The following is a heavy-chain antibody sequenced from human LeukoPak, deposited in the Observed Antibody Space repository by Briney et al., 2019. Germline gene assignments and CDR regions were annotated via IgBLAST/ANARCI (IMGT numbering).Heavy chain of an antibody. J-gene: IGHJ4*02. CDR1: GFTFSSYG. Sequence: GGSLRLSCAASGFTFSSYGMHWVRQAPGKGLEWVAFIRYDGSNKYYADSVKGRFTISRDNSKNTLYLQMNSLRAEDTAVYYCAKDSAYCTNGVCSDGYFDYWGQGTLVTVSS. V-gene: IGHV3-30*02. D-gene: IGHD2-8*01. CDR2: IRYDGSNK. CDR3: AKDSAYCTNGVCSDGYFDY.